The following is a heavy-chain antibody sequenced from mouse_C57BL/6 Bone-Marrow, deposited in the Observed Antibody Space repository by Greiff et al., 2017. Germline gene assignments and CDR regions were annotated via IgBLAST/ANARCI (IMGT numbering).Heavy chain of an antibody. D-gene: IGHD2-4*01. CDR1: GFTFSSYA. V-gene: IGHV5-9-1*02. CDR3: TREGIYYDYDNYYAMDY. Sequence: DVQLVESGEGLVKPGGSLKLSCAASGFTFSSYAMSWVRQTPEKRLEWVAYISSGGDYIYYADTVKGRFTISRDNARNTLYLQMSSLKSEDTAMYYCTREGIYYDYDNYYAMDYWGQGTSVTVSS. J-gene: IGHJ4*01. CDR2: ISSGGDYI.